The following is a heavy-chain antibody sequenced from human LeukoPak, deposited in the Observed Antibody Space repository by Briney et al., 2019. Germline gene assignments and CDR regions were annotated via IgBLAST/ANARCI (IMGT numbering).Heavy chain of an antibody. CDR2: LYYSGST. Sequence: SETLSLTCTVSGGSISSSDSYRGWIRQPPGKGLEWIGSLYYSGSTYYNPSLKSRVTISVDTSKNQFSLKLSSVTAADTAVYYCASTGVSIATFDYWGQGTLVTVSS. CDR1: GGSISSSDSY. D-gene: IGHD6-6*01. CDR3: ASTGVSIATFDY. V-gene: IGHV4-39*07. J-gene: IGHJ4*02.